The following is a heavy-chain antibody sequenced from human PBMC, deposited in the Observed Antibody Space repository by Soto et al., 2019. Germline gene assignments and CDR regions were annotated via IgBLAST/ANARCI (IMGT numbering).Heavy chain of an antibody. CDR2: IDPSDSYT. CDR3: ARQVVAVAEWFDP. CDR1: GYSFTSYW. V-gene: IGHV5-10-1*01. D-gene: IGHD6-19*01. Sequence: PGESLKISCKGSGYSFTSYWISWVRQMPGKGLEWMGRIDPSDSYTNYSPSFQGHVTISADKSISTAYLQWSSLKASDTAMYYCARQVVAVAEWFDPWGQGTLVTVSS. J-gene: IGHJ5*02.